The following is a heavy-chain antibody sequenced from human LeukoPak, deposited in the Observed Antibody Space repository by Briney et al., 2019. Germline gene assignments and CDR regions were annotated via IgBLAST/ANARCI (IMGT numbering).Heavy chain of an antibody. CDR1: GYTFTGYY. J-gene: IGHJ4*02. CDR2: INPNSGGT. V-gene: IGHV1-2*06. CDR3: AREPRIAARPLDY. Sequence: GASVKVSCKASGYTFTGYYMHWVRQAPGQGLEWMGRINPNSGGTNYAQKFQGRVTMTRDTSISTAYMELSRLRPDDTAVYYCAREPRIAARPLDYWGQGTLVTVSS. D-gene: IGHD6-6*01.